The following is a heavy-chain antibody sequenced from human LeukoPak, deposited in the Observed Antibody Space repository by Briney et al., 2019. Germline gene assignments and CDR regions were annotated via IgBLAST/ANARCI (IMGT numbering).Heavy chain of an antibody. CDR2: TDHSGST. D-gene: IGHD6-13*01. J-gene: IGHJ6*03. Sequence: SETLSLTCAVYGGFFSGYYWTWIRQSPGKGLEWIGETDHSGSTIYNPSLKSRVAISVDTSKNQFSLHLSSVTAADTSIYYCAIMAASGIPRGYYYVDVRGKGTTVTVSS. CDR1: GGFFSGYY. V-gene: IGHV4-34*01. CDR3: AIMAASGIPRGYYYVDV.